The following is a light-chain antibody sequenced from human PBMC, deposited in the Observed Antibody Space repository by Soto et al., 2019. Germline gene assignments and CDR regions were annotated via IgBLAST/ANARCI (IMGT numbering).Light chain of an antibody. V-gene: IGLV2-14*01. CDR1: SSDVGGYNY. J-gene: IGLJ1*01. CDR3: SSYTGFSTLYV. Sequence: QSVLTQPASVSGSPGQSITISCTGTSSDVGGYNYVSWYQQHPGKAPKLMIFEVSNRPSGVSNRFSGSKSGNTASLTISGLQAEDEADYYCSSYTGFSTLYVFGTGTKLTVL. CDR2: EVS.